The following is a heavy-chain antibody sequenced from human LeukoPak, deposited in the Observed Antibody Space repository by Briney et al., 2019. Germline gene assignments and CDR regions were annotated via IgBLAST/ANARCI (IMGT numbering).Heavy chain of an antibody. V-gene: IGHV3-7*01. CDR3: ARHSGWKFDY. J-gene: IGHJ4*02. CDR2: IKQHGSDN. CDR1: GFTFSNYW. Sequence: GGSLRLSCAASGFTFSNYWMTWIRQAPGKGLEWVANIKQHGSDNYYVDSVKGRFTISRDKAKNSLLMQMNSLRAEDTAVYYCARHSGWKFDYWGQGTLVTVSS. D-gene: IGHD1-1*01.